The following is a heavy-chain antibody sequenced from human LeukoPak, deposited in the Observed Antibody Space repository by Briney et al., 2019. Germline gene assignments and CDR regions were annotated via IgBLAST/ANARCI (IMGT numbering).Heavy chain of an antibody. J-gene: IGHJ6*02. CDR1: EFTFDDYV. CDR3: ARSSGSYDGYYGVEV. D-gene: IGHD6-19*01. V-gene: IGHV3-9*01. Sequence: GRSLRLSCGGSEFTFDDYVIHWVRQGPGKGLEWVAAMSWTSGSIAYADSVKGRFNIFRDNAQSSLYLQMNSLRAEDTAFYYCARSSGSYDGYYGVEVWGQGTTVIVSS. CDR2: MSWTSGSI.